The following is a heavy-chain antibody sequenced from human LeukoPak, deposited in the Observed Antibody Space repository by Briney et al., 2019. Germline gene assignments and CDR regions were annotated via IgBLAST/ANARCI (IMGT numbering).Heavy chain of an antibody. CDR2: ITRSSSAI. V-gene: IGHV3-48*02. Sequence: GGALRLSFAASGFTFSTYSMNSVPQAPGKGLELVSYITRSSSAIYYADSVKHRFTISRENAKKSLYLKMNKLRDEDTAVYYCARESSIDYWGQGTLVTVSS. CDR1: GFTFSTYS. CDR3: ARESSIDY. J-gene: IGHJ4*02.